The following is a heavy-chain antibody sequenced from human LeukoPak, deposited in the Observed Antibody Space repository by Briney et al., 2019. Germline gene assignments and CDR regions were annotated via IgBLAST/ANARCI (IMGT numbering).Heavy chain of an antibody. CDR2: IYYSGST. Sequence: PSETLSLTCTVSGGSISSSSYYWGWIRQPPGKGLEWIGSIYYSGSTYYNPSLKSRVTISVDTSKNQFSLKLSSVTAADTAVYYCARDPYSDNWFDPWGRGTLVTVSS. V-gene: IGHV4-39*07. CDR1: GGSISSSSYY. D-gene: IGHD1-26*01. CDR3: ARDPYSDNWFDP. J-gene: IGHJ5*02.